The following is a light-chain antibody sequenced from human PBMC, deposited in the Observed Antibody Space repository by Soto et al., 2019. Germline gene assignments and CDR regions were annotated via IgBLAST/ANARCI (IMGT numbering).Light chain of an antibody. J-gene: IGLJ1*01. CDR2: EVS. V-gene: IGLV2-14*01. Sequence: QSVLTQPASVSGSPGQSITISCTGTSSDIGHYNYVSWYQQHPGKVPTLIVSEVSHRPSGVSNRFSGSKSGNTASLTISGLQSEDEADYYCISYTSDDVRYVFGTGTKVTVL. CDR3: ISYTSDDVRYV. CDR1: SSDIGHYNY.